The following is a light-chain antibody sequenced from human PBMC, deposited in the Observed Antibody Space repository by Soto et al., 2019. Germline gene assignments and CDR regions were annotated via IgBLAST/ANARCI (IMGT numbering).Light chain of an antibody. Sequence: AIRMTQSPSSFSASTGDRVTITCRASQGISSYLAWYQQKPGKAPKLLIYAASTLQSEVPSRFSGSGSGTDFTLTISCLQSEDFETYYCQQYYSYPYTFGQGTKLEIK. CDR3: QQYYSYPYT. CDR1: QGISSY. J-gene: IGKJ2*01. CDR2: AAS. V-gene: IGKV1-8*01.